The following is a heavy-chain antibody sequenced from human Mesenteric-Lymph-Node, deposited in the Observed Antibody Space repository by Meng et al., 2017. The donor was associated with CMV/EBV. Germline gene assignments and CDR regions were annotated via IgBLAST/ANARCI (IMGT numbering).Heavy chain of an antibody. D-gene: IGHD6-13*01. V-gene: IGHV1-24*01. J-gene: IGHJ6*02. CDR2: FDPEDGET. CDR3: AARRAAVVAAGTGLYYNYALDV. Sequence: ASVKVSCKVSGDTLTELSMHWVRQTPGKGLEWMGRFDPEDGETIYAQKFQGRVTTTEDTSSETAYMELSSLRSEDTAVYYCAARRAAVVAAGTGLYYNYALDVWGQGTTVTVSS. CDR1: GDTLTELS.